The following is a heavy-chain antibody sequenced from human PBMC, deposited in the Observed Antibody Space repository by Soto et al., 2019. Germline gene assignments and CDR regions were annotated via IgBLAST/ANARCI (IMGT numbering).Heavy chain of an antibody. D-gene: IGHD3-9*01. CDR2: ISYDARNI. CDR1: GFLFNTYA. Sequence: QVQLVDSGGGVVQPGRSLRLSCTVSGFLFNTYAMHWVRQAPGKGLERVAVISYDARNIYYADSVKGRFTISRDNSKNALYLQINSLRPGDTAVYYCARPGSGYDVLTGQYFYDFHAVDVWGHGTTVTVSS. J-gene: IGHJ6*02. V-gene: IGHV3-30*04. CDR3: ARPGSGYDVLTGQYFYDFHAVDV.